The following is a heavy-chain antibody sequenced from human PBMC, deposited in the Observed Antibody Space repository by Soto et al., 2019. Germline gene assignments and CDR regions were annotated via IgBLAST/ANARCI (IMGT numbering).Heavy chain of an antibody. CDR3: ATVRGIAAAGLPDAFDI. D-gene: IGHD6-13*01. J-gene: IGHJ3*02. CDR1: GYTLAELS. V-gene: IGHV1-24*01. CDR2: FDPEDGET. Sequence: GASVKVSCKVSGYTLAELSRQWVRQAPGKGLEWMGGFDPEDGETIYAQKFQGRVTMTEDTSTDTAYMELSSLRSEDTAVYYCATVRGIAAAGLPDAFDIWGQGTMLTVSS.